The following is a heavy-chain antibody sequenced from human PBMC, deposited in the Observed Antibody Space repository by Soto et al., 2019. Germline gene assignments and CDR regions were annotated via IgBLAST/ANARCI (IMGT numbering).Heavy chain of an antibody. Sequence: RLSCAASGFTFTSYAMTWVRQAPGKGLEWLSTISGRGASTYDTDSVKGRFTISRDNSKNMLYLQLNSLRAEDTAVYYCAKAGRGHSYSYYYDCWGQGTLVTVSS. D-gene: IGHD5-18*01. V-gene: IGHV3-23*01. J-gene: IGHJ4*02. CDR2: ISGRGAST. CDR3: AKAGRGHSYSYYYDC. CDR1: GFTFTSYA.